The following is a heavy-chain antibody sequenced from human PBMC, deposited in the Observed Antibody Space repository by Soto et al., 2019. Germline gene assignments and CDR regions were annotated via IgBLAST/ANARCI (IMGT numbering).Heavy chain of an antibody. CDR3: ARVHVMVVAGSTFDN. Sequence: SETLSLLSRPPGYNLISGSYLAWNQTPPGKGPEGMASIYHGGTTFYNPSLKSRITISVDTSNNQFSLKLTSVTAADTAVDYCARVHVMVVAGSTFDNWGHGTLVTVSS. CDR1: GYNLISGSY. CDR2: IYHGGTT. J-gene: IGHJ4*01. D-gene: IGHD6-19*01. V-gene: IGHV4-38-2*01.